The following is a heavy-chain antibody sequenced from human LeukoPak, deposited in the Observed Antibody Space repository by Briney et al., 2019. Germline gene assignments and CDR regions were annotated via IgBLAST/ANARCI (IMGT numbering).Heavy chain of an antibody. J-gene: IGHJ6*02. V-gene: IGHV3-48*03. CDR2: ISSSGSTI. Sequence: PGGSLRLSCAASGFTFSSYEMNWVRQAPGKGLEWVSYISSSGSTIYYADSVKGRFTISRDNAKNSLYLQMNSLRAEDTAVYYCARTVDSQFYYYGMDVWGQGTTVTVSS. CDR1: GFTFSSYE. CDR3: ARTVDSQFYYYGMDV. D-gene: IGHD2-15*01.